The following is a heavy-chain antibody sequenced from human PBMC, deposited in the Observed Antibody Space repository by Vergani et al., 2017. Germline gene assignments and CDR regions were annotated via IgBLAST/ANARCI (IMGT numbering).Heavy chain of an antibody. CDR2: IYYSGST. J-gene: IGHJ4*02. V-gene: IGHV4-59*08. CDR1: GGSISSYY. D-gene: IGHD7-27*01. Sequence: QVQLQESGPGLVKPSETLSLTCTVSGGSISSYYWSWIRQPPGKGLEWIGYIYYSGSTNYNPSLKSRVTISVDTSRNQFSLKVTSVTAADTAVYYCVRSQLGIFDHWGQGALVAVSS. CDR3: VRSQLGIFDH.